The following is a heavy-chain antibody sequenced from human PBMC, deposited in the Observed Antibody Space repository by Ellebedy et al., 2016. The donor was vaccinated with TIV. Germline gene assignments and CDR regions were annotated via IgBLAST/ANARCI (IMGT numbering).Heavy chain of an antibody. V-gene: IGHV3-30*04. CDR3: AREGMDLDIVATIPGLKGNYFDY. CDR2: KSYDGSNK. D-gene: IGHD5-12*01. J-gene: IGHJ4*02. CDR1: GFTFSSYA. Sequence: GESLKISXAASGFTFSSYAMHWVRQAPGKGLEWVAVKSYDGSNKYYADSVKGRFTICRDNSKNTLYLQMNSLRAEDTAVYYCAREGMDLDIVATIPGLKGNYFDYWGQGTLVTVSS.